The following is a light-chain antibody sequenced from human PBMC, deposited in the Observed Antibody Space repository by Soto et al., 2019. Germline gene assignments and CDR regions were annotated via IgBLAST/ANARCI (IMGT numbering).Light chain of an antibody. J-gene: IGKJ5*01. CDR3: QQYGSSPPIT. Sequence: EIMMTQSPVTLSVSPGERATLSCRASQSVRSNLGWYQQKSGQAPRLLIYGASTRATGAPARFSGSGSGTEFTLTISSLQSEDFAVYYCQQYGSSPPITFGQGTRREI. CDR2: GAS. CDR1: QSVRSN. V-gene: IGKV3-15*01.